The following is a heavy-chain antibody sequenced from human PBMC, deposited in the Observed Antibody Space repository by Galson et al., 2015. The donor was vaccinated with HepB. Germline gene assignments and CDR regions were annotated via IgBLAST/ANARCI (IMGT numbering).Heavy chain of an antibody. J-gene: IGHJ4*02. CDR1: GFTFSSYE. D-gene: IGHD2-2*01. V-gene: IGHV3-48*03. Sequence: LRLSCAASGFTFSSYEMNWVRQAPGKGLEWVSYISSSGSTIYYADSVKGRFTISRDNAKNSLYLQMNSLRAEDTAVYYCARSASLQRYFDYWGQGTLVTVSS. CDR2: ISSSGSTI. CDR3: ARSASLQRYFDY.